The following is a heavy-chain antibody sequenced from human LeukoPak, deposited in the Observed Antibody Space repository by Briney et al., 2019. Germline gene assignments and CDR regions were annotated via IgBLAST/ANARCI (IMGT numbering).Heavy chain of an antibody. D-gene: IGHD1-26*01. CDR3: ARKRSKAAFDI. V-gene: IGHV3-66*01. J-gene: IGHJ3*02. Sequence: GGSLRLSCAASGFTVSSNYMSWVRQAPGKGLEWVSVIYSGGSTYYADSVKGKFTISRDNSKNTLYLQMNSLRAEDTAVYYCARKRSKAAFDIWGQGTMVTVSS. CDR1: GFTVSSNY. CDR2: IYSGGST.